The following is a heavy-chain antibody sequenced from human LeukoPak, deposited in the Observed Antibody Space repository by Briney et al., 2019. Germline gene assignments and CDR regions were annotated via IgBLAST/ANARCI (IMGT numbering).Heavy chain of an antibody. CDR1: GFIFSSYE. V-gene: IGHV3-23*01. CDR3: AKSSIAARPAYLDY. CDR2: ISGSGGST. Sequence: GGSLRLSCAASGFIFSSYEMNWVRQAPGKGLEWVSAISGSGGSTYYADSVKGRFTISRDNSKNTLYLQMNSLRAEDTAVYYCAKSSIAARPAYLDYWGQGTLVTVSS. J-gene: IGHJ4*02. D-gene: IGHD6-6*01.